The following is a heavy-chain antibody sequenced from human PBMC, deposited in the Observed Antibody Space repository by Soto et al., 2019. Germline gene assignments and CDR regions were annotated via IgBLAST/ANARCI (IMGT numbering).Heavy chain of an antibody. J-gene: IGHJ4*02. CDR3: ARASWDYDILTAAVDY. D-gene: IGHD3-9*01. V-gene: IGHV3-21*01. CDR2: ISSSSSYI. CDR1: GFTFSSYS. Sequence: GGSLRLSCAASGFTFSSYSMNWVRQAPGKGLEWVSSISSSSSYIYYADSVKGRFTISRDNAKNSLYLQMNSLRAEDTAVYYCARASWDYDILTAAVDYWGQGPLVTVSS.